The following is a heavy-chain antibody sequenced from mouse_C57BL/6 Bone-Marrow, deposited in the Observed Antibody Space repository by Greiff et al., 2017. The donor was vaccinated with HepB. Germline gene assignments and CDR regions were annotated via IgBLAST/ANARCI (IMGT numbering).Heavy chain of an antibody. J-gene: IGHJ1*03. V-gene: IGHV2-5*01. Sequence: VQLQQSGPGLVQPSQSLSITCTVSGFSLTSYGVHWVRQSPGKGLEWLGVIWRGGSTDYNAAFMSRLSITKDNSKSQVFFKMNSLQADDTAIYYCAKGEYYGSRRTWYFDVWGTGTTVTVSS. D-gene: IGHD1-1*01. CDR1: GFSLTSYG. CDR3: AKGEYYGSRRTWYFDV. CDR2: IWRGGST.